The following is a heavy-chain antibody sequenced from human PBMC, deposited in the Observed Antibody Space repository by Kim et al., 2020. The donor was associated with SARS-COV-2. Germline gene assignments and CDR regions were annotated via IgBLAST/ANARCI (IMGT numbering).Heavy chain of an antibody. J-gene: IGHJ6*02. CDR1: GFTFSSYS. CDR2: ISSSSSYI. D-gene: IGHD3-16*02. Sequence: GGSLRLSCAASGFTFSSYSMNWVRQAPGKGLEWVSSISSSSSYIYYADSVKGRFTISRDNAKNSLYLQMNSLRAEDTAVYYCARGFSIMITFGGVIVSYYYYGMDVWGQGTTVTVSS. CDR3: ARGFSIMITFGGVIVSYYYYGMDV. V-gene: IGHV3-21*01.